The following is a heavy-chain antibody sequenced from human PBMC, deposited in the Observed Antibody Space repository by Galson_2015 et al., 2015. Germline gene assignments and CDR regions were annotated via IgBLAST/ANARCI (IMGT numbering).Heavy chain of an antibody. Sequence: SVKVSCKASGYTFTSYDINWVRQATGQGLEWMGWMNPNSGNTGYAQKFQGRVTMTRNTSISTAYMELSSLRSEDTAVYYCARGDIVVVFKGAAHYYYYYMDVWGKGTTVTVSS. D-gene: IGHD2-2*01. J-gene: IGHJ6*03. CDR3: ARGDIVVVFKGAAHYYYYYMDV. V-gene: IGHV1-8*01. CDR2: MNPNSGNT. CDR1: GYTFTSYD.